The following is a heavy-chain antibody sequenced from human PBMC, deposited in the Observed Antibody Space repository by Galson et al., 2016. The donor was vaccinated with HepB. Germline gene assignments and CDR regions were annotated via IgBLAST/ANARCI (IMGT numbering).Heavy chain of an antibody. D-gene: IGHD1-26*01. CDR3: AKEGRIHSGTYSESRSDYFDY. J-gene: IGHJ4*02. CDR2: IKEDGSQK. CDR1: GFNFGRYW. Sequence: SLRLSCAASGFNFGRYWMVWVRQAPGKGLEWVANIKEDGSQKYYVDSVKGRFSISRDNARDSLYLQMNSLRAEDTAVYFCAKEGRIHSGTYSESRSDYFDYWGQGTLVTVSS. V-gene: IGHV3-7*01.